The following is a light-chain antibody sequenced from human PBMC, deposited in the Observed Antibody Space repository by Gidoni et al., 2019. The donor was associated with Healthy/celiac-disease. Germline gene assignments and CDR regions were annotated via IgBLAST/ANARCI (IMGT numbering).Light chain of an antibody. CDR1: QSISSW. CDR2: KAS. Sequence: DIQMTHSPSTLSASVGSRVTITCRASQSISSWLAWYQQKPGKAPKLLIYKASSLESGVPSRFSGSGSGTEFTLTISSLQPDDFATYYCQQYNSYSWTFXQXTKVEIK. CDR3: QQYNSYSWT. J-gene: IGKJ1*01. V-gene: IGKV1-5*03.